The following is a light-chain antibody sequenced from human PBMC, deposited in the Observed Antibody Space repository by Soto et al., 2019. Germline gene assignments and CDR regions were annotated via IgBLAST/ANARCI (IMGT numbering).Light chain of an antibody. CDR3: QQYDTYST. V-gene: IGKV1-5*03. Sequence: DIQMTQSPSTLSASIGDRVTISCRASQSISNWLAWYQQKPGKAPKLLISQASNLESGVPSRFSGSGSGTEFTLTISSLQPDDFATFYCQQYDTYSTFGQGTRWIS. CDR1: QSISNW. J-gene: IGKJ1*01. CDR2: QAS.